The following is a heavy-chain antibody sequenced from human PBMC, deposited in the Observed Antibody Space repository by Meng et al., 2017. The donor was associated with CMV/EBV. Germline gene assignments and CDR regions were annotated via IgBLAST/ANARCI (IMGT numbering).Heavy chain of an antibody. Sequence: GGSLRLSCAASGFTFSTYAMSWVRQAPGKGLGWVSAIDNSGGSTYYADSVKGRFTISRDNSKSTLYLQMNILRAEDTAVYYCAKEETSLLVVVPALVDYWGLGTLVTVSS. CDR2: IDNSGGST. D-gene: IGHD2-2*01. J-gene: IGHJ4*02. CDR1: GFTFSTYA. V-gene: IGHV3-23*01. CDR3: AKEETSLLVVVPALVDY.